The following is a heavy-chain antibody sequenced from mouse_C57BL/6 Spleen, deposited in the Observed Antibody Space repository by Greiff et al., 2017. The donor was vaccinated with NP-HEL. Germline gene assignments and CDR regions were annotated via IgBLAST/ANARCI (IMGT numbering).Heavy chain of an antibody. CDR2: IYPGDGDT. D-gene: IGHD1-1*01. Sequence: QVQLQQSGPELVKPGASVKISCKASGYAFSSSWMNWVKQRPGKGLEWIGRIYPGDGDTKYNGKFKGKATLTADKSSSTAYMQLSSLTSEDSAVYFCARDYGRDYAMDYWGQGTSVTVSS. J-gene: IGHJ4*01. V-gene: IGHV1-82*01. CDR1: GYAFSSSW. CDR3: ARDYGRDYAMDY.